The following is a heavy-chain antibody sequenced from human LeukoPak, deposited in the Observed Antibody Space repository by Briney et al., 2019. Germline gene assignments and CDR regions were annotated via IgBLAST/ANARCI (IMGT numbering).Heavy chain of an antibody. CDR1: GFTFSSYA. Sequence: PGGSLRLSCAASGFTFSSYAMSWVRQAPGKGLEWVSAISGSGGSTYYADSVKGRFTISRDNSKNTLYLQMNSLRAEDTAVYYCAKGPRRHSGGRHYYGMDVWGQGTTVTVSS. V-gene: IGHV3-23*01. D-gene: IGHD1-26*01. CDR2: ISGSGGST. J-gene: IGHJ6*02. CDR3: AKGPRRHSGGRHYYGMDV.